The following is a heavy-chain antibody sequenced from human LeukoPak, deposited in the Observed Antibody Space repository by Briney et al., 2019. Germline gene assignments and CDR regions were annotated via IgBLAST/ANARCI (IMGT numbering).Heavy chain of an antibody. Sequence: ASVKVSCKASGYTFTSYGISWVRQTPGQGLEWMGRISAYNDNTNYAQKLQGRVTMTTDTSTSTAYMELRSLRSDDTAVYYCARAGGNYYGSGSSKSPFDYWGQGTLVTVSS. J-gene: IGHJ4*02. V-gene: IGHV1-18*01. D-gene: IGHD3-10*01. CDR1: GYTFTSYG. CDR2: ISAYNDNT. CDR3: ARAGGNYYGSGSSKSPFDY.